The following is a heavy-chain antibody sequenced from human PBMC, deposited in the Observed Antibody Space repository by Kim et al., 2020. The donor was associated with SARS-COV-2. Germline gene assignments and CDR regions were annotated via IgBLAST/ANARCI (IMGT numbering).Heavy chain of an antibody. CDR1: GFTFSSYA. D-gene: IGHD1-26*01. V-gene: IGHV3-30-3*01. CDR3: ARPYSGSYLYYFDY. CDR2: ISYDGSNK. J-gene: IGHJ4*02. Sequence: GGSLRLSCAASGFTFSSYAMHWVRQAPGKGLEWVAVISYDGSNKYYADSVKGRFTISRDNSKNTLYLQMNSLRAEDTAVYYCARPYSGSYLYYFDYWGQGTLVTVSS.